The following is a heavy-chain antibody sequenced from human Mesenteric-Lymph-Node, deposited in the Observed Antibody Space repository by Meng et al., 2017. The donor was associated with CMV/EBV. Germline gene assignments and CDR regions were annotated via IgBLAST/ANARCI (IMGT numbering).Heavy chain of an antibody. Sequence: ASVKVSCKSSGYVFTGYYVHWVRQAPGQGLEWMGWINPNSGRTSYTRKFHGRVTMAGDTSISTAYMELSRLRSDDTAVYYCARGGETNYYDASGLEHAFDIWGQGTMVTVSS. J-gene: IGHJ3*02. D-gene: IGHD3-22*01. CDR3: ARGGETNYYDASGLEHAFDI. V-gene: IGHV1-2*02. CDR2: INPNSGRT. CDR1: GYVFTGYY.